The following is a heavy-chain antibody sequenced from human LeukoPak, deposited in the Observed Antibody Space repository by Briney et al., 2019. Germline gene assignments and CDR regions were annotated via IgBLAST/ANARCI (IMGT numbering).Heavy chain of an antibody. CDR1: GFTLSGNA. CDR3: AKVLGYGDSSYWYFDL. J-gene: IGHJ2*01. D-gene: IGHD3-22*01. CDR2: ISGSGINT. V-gene: IGHV3-23*01. Sequence: GGSLRLSCAASGFTLSGNAMSWVRQAPGKGLEWVSSISGSGINTYYADSVKGRFTISRDNSRNTLYLQMNSLRAEDTAVYYCAKVLGYGDSSYWYFDLWGRGTLVTVSS.